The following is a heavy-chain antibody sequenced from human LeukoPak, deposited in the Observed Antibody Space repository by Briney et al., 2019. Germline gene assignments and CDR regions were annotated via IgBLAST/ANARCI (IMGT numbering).Heavy chain of an antibody. J-gene: IGHJ4*02. CDR1: GFTFSSYS. CDR3: ARGAVPLDY. Sequence: GGSLRLSCAASGFTFSSYSMNWVRQAPGKGLEWVSYISSGSSTIYYADSVKGRFTISRDNSKNTLYLQMNSLRAEDTAVYYCARGAVPLDYWGQGTLVTVSS. CDR2: ISSGSSTI. V-gene: IGHV3-48*01. D-gene: IGHD1-26*01.